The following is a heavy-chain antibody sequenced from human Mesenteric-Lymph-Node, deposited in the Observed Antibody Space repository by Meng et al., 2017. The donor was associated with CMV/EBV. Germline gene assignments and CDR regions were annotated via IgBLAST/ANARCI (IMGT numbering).Heavy chain of an antibody. D-gene: IGHD3-10*01. CDR3: VRDQVAASGIFDT. Sequence: CAPSGFTFSDYYMSWIRQAPGEGLEYIAYISTSGNTIYYADSVKGRFTISRDNTKNSLYLQMNSLRVDDTAVYYCVRDQVAASGIFDTWGQGTLVTVSS. CDR1: GFTFSDYY. J-gene: IGHJ4*02. V-gene: IGHV3-11*01. CDR2: ISTSGNTI.